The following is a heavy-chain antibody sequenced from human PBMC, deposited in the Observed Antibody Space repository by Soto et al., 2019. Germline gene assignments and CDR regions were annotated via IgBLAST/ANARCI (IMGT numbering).Heavy chain of an antibody. D-gene: IGHD3-3*01. Sequence: PGGSLRLSCSASGFTFSSYAMHWVRQAPGKGLEYVSAISSNGGSTYYAYSVKGRFTISRENSKNTLYLQMSSLRAEDTAVYYCVKPYYDFWSGYSPDYYGMGVVGQGTTVNVSS. J-gene: IGHJ6*02. V-gene: IGHV3-64D*06. CDR1: GFTFSSYA. CDR3: VKPYYDFWSGYSPDYYGMGV. CDR2: ISSNGGST.